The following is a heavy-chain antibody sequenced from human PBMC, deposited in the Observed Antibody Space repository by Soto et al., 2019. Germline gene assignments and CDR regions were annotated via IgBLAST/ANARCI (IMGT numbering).Heavy chain of an antibody. Sequence: PSETLSPTFSGPDGSIRSSSYYWGWIRQHPVKRLECSESIYYSGSTYYSPALKSRVTISGDTSKHQISLKLSSVTAADTAVYYCAITRILYPFDPWGQGTLVTVSS. CDR2: IYYSGST. CDR1: DGSIRSSSYY. CDR3: AITRILYPFDP. V-gene: IGHV4-39*01. D-gene: IGHD2-8*01. J-gene: IGHJ5*02.